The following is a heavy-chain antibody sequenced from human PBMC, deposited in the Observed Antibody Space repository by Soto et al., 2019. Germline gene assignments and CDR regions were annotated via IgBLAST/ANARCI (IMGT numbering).Heavy chain of an antibody. Sequence: GGSLRLSCAASGFTFRPYWMHWVRQAPGKGLVWVSRINSDGSSTNHAGSVKGRFTISRDNAKNTLYLQMNSLGVEDTAMYYCARGSSDIWGQGTMVTVSS. CDR3: ARGSSDI. D-gene: IGHD6-6*01. CDR1: GFTFRPYW. J-gene: IGHJ3*02. CDR2: INSDGSST. V-gene: IGHV3-74*01.